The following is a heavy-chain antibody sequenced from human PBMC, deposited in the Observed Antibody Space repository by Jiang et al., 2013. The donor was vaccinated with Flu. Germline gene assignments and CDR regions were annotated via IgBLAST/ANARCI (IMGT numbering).Heavy chain of an antibody. CDR2: ISAYNGNT. CDR3: ARVAVWSTYYYGMDV. V-gene: IGHV1-18*01. J-gene: IGHJ6*02. D-gene: IGHD3-16*01. Sequence: EWMGWISAYNGNTNYAQKLQGRVTMTTDTSTSTAYMELRSLRSDDTAVYYCARVAVWSTYYYGMDVWGQGTTVTVSS.